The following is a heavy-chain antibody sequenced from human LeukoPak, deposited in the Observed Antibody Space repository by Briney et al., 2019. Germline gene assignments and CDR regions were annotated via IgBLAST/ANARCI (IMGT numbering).Heavy chain of an antibody. V-gene: IGHV4-39*07. CDR3: ARTSGWGYFDY. CDR2: IYYSGST. J-gene: IGHJ4*02. Sequence: SETLSLTCTVSGGSISSSSYYWGWIRQPPGKGLEWIGSIYYSGSTYYNPSLKSRVTISVDTSKNQFSLKLSSVTAADTAVYYCARTSGWGYFDYWGQGTLVTVSS. D-gene: IGHD6-19*01. CDR1: GGSISSSSYY.